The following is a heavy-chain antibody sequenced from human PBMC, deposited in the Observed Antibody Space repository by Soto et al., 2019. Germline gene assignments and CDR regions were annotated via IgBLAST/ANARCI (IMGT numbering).Heavy chain of an antibody. V-gene: IGHV3-21*01. CDR2: ISSSSSYI. CDR1: GFTFSSYS. J-gene: IGHJ6*01. CDR3: ARDGAMRDYPYYYYYYGMDV. Sequence: EVQLVESGGGLVKPGGSLRLSCAASGFTFSSYSMNWVRQAPGKGLEWVSSISSSSSYIYYADSVKGRFTISRDNAKNSLYLQMNRLRAEETAVYYGARDGAMRDYPYYYYYYGMDVWGQGTTVTVSS. D-gene: IGHD2-2*01.